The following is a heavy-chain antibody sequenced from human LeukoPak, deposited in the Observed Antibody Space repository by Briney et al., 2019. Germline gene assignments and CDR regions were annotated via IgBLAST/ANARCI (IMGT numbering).Heavy chain of an antibody. V-gene: IGHV4-30-2*05. CDR3: ARDHTETSSLNFRNYYYYGMDI. CDR2: IYHSGST. J-gene: IGHJ6*02. Sequence: SETLSLTCGISGGSISSGDFSWSWIRQPPGKGLEWIGYIYHSGSTYYKPSLKSRVTMSVDTSKNQFSLKLSSVTAADTAIYYCARDHTETSSLNFRNYYYYGMDIWGQGTTVIVSS. CDR1: GGSISSGDFS. D-gene: IGHD4-11*01.